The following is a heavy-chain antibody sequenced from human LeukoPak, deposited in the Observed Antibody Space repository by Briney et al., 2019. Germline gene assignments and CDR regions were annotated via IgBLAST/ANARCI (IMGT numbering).Heavy chain of an antibody. CDR3: AREGSGYYFDY. V-gene: IGHV3-53*01. Sequence: PGGSLRLSCAASGFTFSDYYMSWVRQAPGKELEWVSVIYSGGSTYYADSVKGRFTISRDNSKNTLYLQMNSLRAEDTAVYYCAREGSGYYFDYWGQGTLVTVSS. J-gene: IGHJ4*02. CDR1: GFTFSDYY. CDR2: IYSGGST. D-gene: IGHD1-26*01.